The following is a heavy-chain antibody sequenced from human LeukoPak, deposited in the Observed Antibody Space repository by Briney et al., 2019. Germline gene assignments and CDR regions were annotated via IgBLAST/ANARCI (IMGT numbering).Heavy chain of an antibody. Sequence: PSETLSLTCAVYGGSFSGYYWSWIRQPPGKRLEWIGEINHSGSTNYNPSLKSRVTISVDTSKNQFSLKLSSVTAADTAVYYCARGLRIGRGAFDIWGQGTMVTVSS. J-gene: IGHJ3*02. CDR3: ARGLRIGRGAFDI. CDR1: GGSFSGYY. D-gene: IGHD2-15*01. CDR2: INHSGST. V-gene: IGHV4-34*01.